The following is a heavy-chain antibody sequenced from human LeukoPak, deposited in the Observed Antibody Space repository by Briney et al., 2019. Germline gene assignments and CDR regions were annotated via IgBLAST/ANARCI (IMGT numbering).Heavy chain of an antibody. CDR2: IYYSGST. D-gene: IGHD3-16*01. Sequence: PSETLSLTCTVSGGSISSYYWSWIRQPPGKGLEWIGYIYYSGSTNYNPSLKSRVTISVDTSKNQFSLKLSSVTAADTAVYYCARGDYDYVFDYWGQGTLVTVS. J-gene: IGHJ4*02. V-gene: IGHV4-59*08. CDR3: ARGDYDYVFDY. CDR1: GGSISSYY.